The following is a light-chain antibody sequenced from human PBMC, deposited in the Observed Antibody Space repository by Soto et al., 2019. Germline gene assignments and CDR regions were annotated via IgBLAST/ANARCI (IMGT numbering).Light chain of an antibody. Sequence: DIQLTQSPSFLSASVGDRVTITCRASQGISSYLAWYQQKPGKAPKLLMYAASTLQSGVPSRFSGSGSGTEFTLTISSLQPEDFATYYCQQLNSYSLTFGGGTKVEIK. CDR3: QQLNSYSLT. CDR2: AAS. V-gene: IGKV1-9*01. CDR1: QGISSY. J-gene: IGKJ4*01.